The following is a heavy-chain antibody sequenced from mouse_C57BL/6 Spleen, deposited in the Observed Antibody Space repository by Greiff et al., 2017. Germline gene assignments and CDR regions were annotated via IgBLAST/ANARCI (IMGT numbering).Heavy chain of an antibody. CDR1: GYTFTEYT. J-gene: IGHJ3*01. V-gene: IGHV1-62-2*01. CDR3: ARHEEEAYYYGCSLFAY. CDR2: FYPGSGSI. D-gene: IGHD1-1*01. Sequence: QVQLQQSGAELVKPGASVKLSCKASGYTFTEYTIHWVKQRSGQGLEWIGWFYPGSGSIKYNEKFKDTATLTADNSSSTVYMELSRVTAEDAAVDFCARHEEEAYYYGCSLFAYWGQGTLVTVSA.